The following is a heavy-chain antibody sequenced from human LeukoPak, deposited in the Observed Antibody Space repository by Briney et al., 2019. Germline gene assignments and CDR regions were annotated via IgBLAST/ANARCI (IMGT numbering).Heavy chain of an antibody. V-gene: IGHV4-59*01. CDR3: AAEFSHEQWLDWDY. J-gene: IGHJ4*02. CDR2: IYNSGST. CDR1: ADSISNYY. Sequence: SETLSLTCTVSADSISNYYWTWLRQPPGKGLEWIGYIYNSGSTNYNTSLKSRVTISMDTSKNQFSLKLSSVTAADTAVYYCAAEFSHEQWLDWDYWGQGTLVTVSS. D-gene: IGHD6-19*01.